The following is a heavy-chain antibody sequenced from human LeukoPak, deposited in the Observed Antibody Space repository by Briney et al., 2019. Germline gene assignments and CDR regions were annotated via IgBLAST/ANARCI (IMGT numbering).Heavy chain of an antibody. Sequence: PGGSLRLSCAASGFTFSSYEMNWVRQAPGKGLEWIGSIYYSGSTYYNPSLKSRVTISVDTSKNQFSLKLSSVTAADTAVYYCARHLNWFDPWGQGTLVTVSS. J-gene: IGHJ5*02. CDR2: IYYSGST. CDR3: ARHLNWFDP. CDR1: GFTFSSYE. V-gene: IGHV4-39*01.